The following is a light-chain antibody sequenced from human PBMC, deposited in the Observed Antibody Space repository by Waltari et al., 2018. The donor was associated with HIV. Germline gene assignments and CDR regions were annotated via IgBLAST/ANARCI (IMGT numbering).Light chain of an antibody. J-gene: IGKJ5*01. CDR1: QSISSW. CDR2: KAS. CDR3: QQYNSYSIT. Sequence: DIQMTQSPSTLSASVGDRVTITCRPSQSISSWLAWYQQKPGKAPKLLIYKASSLESGVPSRFSGSGSVTEFTLTISSLQPDDFATYYCQQYNSYSITFGQGTRLEIK. V-gene: IGKV1-5*03.